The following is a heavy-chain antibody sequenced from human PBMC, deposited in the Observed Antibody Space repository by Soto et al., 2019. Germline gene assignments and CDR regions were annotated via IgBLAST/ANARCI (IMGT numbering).Heavy chain of an antibody. CDR1: GLNFSGSA. Sequence: EVQLVESGGGLVQIGGSLKLSCATSGLNFSGSAIHWARQASGKGLEWVSRIRSRPHNYATTYAASVEGRFTISRDDSKNTVYLQMNGLRTGDTAVYYCTTERDYWGRGTLVTVSS. CDR3: TTERDY. V-gene: IGHV3-73*02. CDR2: IRSRPHNYAT. J-gene: IGHJ4*02.